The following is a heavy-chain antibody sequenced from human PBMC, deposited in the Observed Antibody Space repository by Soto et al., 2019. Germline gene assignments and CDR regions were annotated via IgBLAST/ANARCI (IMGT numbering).Heavy chain of an antibody. D-gene: IGHD2-15*01. CDR3: ARRYCSGGSCYVYAFDI. CDR2: IYPGDSDT. J-gene: IGHJ3*02. CDR1: GYSFTSYW. Sequence: GESLKISCKGSGYSFTSYWIGWVRQMPGKGLEWMGIIYPGDSDTRYSPSFQGQVTISADKSISTAYLQWSSLKASDTAMYYCARRYCSGGSCYVYAFDIWGQGTMVTVS. V-gene: IGHV5-51*01.